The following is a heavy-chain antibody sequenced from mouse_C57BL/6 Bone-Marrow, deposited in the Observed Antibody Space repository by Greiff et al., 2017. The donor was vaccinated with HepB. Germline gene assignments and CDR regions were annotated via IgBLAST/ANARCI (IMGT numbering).Heavy chain of an antibody. CDR1: GFTFSSYA. CDR3: ARDHYGSSYEDAMDY. J-gene: IGHJ4*01. V-gene: IGHV5-4*01. D-gene: IGHD1-1*01. CDR2: ISDGGSYT. Sequence: EVQVVESGGGLVKPGGSLKLSCAASGFTFSSYAMSWVRQTPEKRLEWVATISDGGSYTYYPDNVKGRFTISRDNAKNNLYLQMSHLKSEDTAMYYCARDHYGSSYEDAMDYWGQGTSVTVSS.